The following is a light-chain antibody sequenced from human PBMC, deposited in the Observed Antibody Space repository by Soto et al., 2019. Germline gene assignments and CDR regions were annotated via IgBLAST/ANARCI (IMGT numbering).Light chain of an antibody. CDR2: GAS. V-gene: IGKV3-15*01. CDR1: EGVSGN. Sequence: IVMTLSPTTLSVSPGARATLPCRASEGVSGNLACYKQKPGQAPRLRIFGASPRATGIPARVSGSRSGTDFTLTINSLQSEDAAVYYCQQHNQWPITFGQGTRLEI. J-gene: IGKJ5*01. CDR3: QQHNQWPIT.